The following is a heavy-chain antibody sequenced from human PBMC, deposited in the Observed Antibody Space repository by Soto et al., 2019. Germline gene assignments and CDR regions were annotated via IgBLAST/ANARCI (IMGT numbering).Heavy chain of an antibody. V-gene: IGHV1-58*02. CDR1: GFTFTSSA. CDR3: AADVHRITGTTSFDT. J-gene: IGHJ5*02. D-gene: IGHD1-7*01. CDR2: IVVGSGNT. Sequence: GASVKVSCKASGFTFTSSAMQWVRQSRGQRLEWIGWIVVGSGNTNYAQKFQERVTITRDMSTSTAYMELSSLRSEDTAVYYCAADVHRITGTTSFDTWGQGTLVTVYS.